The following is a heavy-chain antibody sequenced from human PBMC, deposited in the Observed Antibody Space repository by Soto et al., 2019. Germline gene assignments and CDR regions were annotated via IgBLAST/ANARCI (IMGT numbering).Heavy chain of an antibody. CDR2: IWNDGSNK. CDR1: GFTFRDHA. J-gene: IGHJ6*02. V-gene: IGHV3-33*01. D-gene: IGHD5-12*01. CDR3: ARALFPDVDIYAMDV. Sequence: VGSLRLSCAASGFTFRDHAMHWVRQAPGKGREWLAIIWNDGSNKFYAGSVQGRFTISRDNSKNTVYLQMNTLSAEDTAVYYCARALFPDVDIYAMDVWGQGTTVTVSS.